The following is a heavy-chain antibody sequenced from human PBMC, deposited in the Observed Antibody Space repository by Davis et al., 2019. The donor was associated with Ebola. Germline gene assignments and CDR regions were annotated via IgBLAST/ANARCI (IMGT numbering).Heavy chain of an antibody. J-gene: IGHJ4*02. D-gene: IGHD6-19*01. CDR3: AKMGIAVAGTPLDY. CDR2: ISYDGSNK. Sequence: GESLKISCAASGFTFSSYAMHWVRQAPGKGLEWVAVISYDGSNKYYADSVKGRFTISSDKSKTTLYLQMNSLRAEDTAVYYCAKMGIAVAGTPLDYWGQGTLVTVSS. V-gene: IGHV3-30*04. CDR1: GFTFSSYA.